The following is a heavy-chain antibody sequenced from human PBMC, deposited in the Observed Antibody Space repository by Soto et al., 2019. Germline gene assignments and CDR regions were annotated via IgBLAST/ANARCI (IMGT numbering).Heavy chain of an antibody. D-gene: IGHD2-15*01. CDR2: ISPGSRYP. J-gene: IGHJ5*02. CDR3: VRGGGGGLFDP. Sequence: GGSLRLSCAGSGFTFGDSYMGWIRQAPGKGLEWLSYISPGSRYPAYADSVKGRFTISRDNAKRSLYLQMMSLTAEDTAIYYCVRGGGGGLFDPWGQGTMVTVSS. V-gene: IGHV3-11*06. CDR1: GFTFGDSY.